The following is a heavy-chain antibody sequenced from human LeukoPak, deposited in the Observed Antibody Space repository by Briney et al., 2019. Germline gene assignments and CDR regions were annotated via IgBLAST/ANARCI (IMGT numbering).Heavy chain of an antibody. CDR2: ISSSSIYT. J-gene: IGHJ4*02. D-gene: IGHD6-13*01. CDR1: GFTFSRYS. V-gene: IGHV3-21*01. CDR3: ARVGALSSSWLLY. Sequence: GGSLRLSCAASGFTFSRYSMNWVRQAPGKGLEWVASISSSSIYTYYADSVKGRFTISRDNAKNSLYLQMNSLRAEDTAVYYCARVGALSSSWLLYWGQGTLVTVSS.